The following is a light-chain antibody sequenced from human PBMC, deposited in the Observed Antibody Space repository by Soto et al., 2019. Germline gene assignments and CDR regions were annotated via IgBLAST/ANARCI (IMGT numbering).Light chain of an antibody. J-gene: IGKJ1*01. CDR3: HQYNTYSQ. CDR2: DAS. V-gene: IGKV1-5*01. Sequence: DIQMTQSPSSLSASVGDRVTLTCQASQSISRWLAWYQQKPGKAPKHLIYDASSMKTGVPSRFSGSGSGTESALTISSLQPDDFATYDCHQYNTYSQFGRVTMADIK. CDR1: QSISRW.